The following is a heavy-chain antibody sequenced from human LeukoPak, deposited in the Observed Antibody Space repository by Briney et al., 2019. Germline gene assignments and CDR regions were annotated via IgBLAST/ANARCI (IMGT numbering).Heavy chain of an antibody. J-gene: IGHJ5*02. CDR3: ARGRYYDFNWFDP. CDR2: LSSDSTYI. Sequence: GGSLRLSCVASGFTFSSYSMIWIRQTPGGGLEWVSSLSSDSTYIYYADSARGRFAISRDNAKSTLFLQMNSLRAEDTGLYYCARGRYYDFNWFDPWGQGTLVTVSS. CDR1: GFTFSSYS. D-gene: IGHD3-9*01. V-gene: IGHV3-21*06.